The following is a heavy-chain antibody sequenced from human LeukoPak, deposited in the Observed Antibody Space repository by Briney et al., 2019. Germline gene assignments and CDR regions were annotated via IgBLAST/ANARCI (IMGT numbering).Heavy chain of an antibody. J-gene: IGHJ4*02. CDR1: GGSISNSGFQ. CDR2: IHYGGST. CDR3: AICGGTFFPGDY. V-gene: IGHV4-39*01. Sequence: PSETLSLTCTVSGGSISNSGFQWGWIRQSPGKGLEWIGSIHYGGSTYYSPSFKSRVTISIDTSKKTFSLKLTSVTAADTAVYYCAICGGTFFPGDYWDQGPLVTVSS. D-gene: IGHD3-16*01.